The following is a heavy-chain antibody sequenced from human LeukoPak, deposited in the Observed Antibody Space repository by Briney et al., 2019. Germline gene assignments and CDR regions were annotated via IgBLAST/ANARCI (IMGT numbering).Heavy chain of an antibody. Sequence: PGRSLRLSCAASGFTFSSYAMHWVRQAPGKGLEWVAVVSYDRNTKYYADSVKGRFTISRDNSKNTLYLQMNSLRAEDTAVYYCAELGITMIGGVWGKGTTVTISS. CDR1: GFTFSSYA. CDR2: VSYDRNTK. V-gene: IGHV3-30*04. D-gene: IGHD3-10*02. J-gene: IGHJ6*04. CDR3: AELGITMIGGV.